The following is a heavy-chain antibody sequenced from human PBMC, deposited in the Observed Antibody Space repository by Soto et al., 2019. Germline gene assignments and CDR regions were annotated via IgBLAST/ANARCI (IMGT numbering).Heavy chain of an antibody. CDR2: IHNGGET. D-gene: IGHD2-15*01. V-gene: IGHV3-66*01. Sequence: PGGSLRLSCAASGFSVSSNYMNWVRQAPGKGLELVSIIHNGGETYYADSVKGRFTVSRDNSKNTVFLQMNSLRVEDTAVYYCARDSWSQYWGQGTLVTVSS. CDR1: GFSVSSNY. J-gene: IGHJ1*01. CDR3: ARDSWSQY.